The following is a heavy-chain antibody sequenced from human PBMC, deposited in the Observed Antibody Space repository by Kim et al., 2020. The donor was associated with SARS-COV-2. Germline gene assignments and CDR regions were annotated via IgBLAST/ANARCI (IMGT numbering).Heavy chain of an antibody. CDR2: IWYDGSNK. V-gene: IGHV3-33*06. J-gene: IGHJ6*02. Sequence: GGSLRLSCAASGFTFSSYGMHWVRQALGKGLEWVAVIWYDGSNKYYADSVKGRFTISRDNSKNTVYLQMNSLRAEDTAVYYCAKDIWAGYYDSRNYGMDVWGQGTTVTVSS. D-gene: IGHD3-22*01. CDR3: AKDIWAGYYDSRNYGMDV. CDR1: GFTFSSYG.